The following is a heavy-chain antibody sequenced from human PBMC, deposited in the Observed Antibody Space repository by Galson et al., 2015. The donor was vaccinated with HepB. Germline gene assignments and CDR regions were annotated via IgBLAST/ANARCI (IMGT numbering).Heavy chain of an antibody. V-gene: IGHV3-7*01. Sequence: SLRLSCAASGFTFSNYWMSWVRQAPGKGLEWVAHIKEDGSAKYYVDSVKGRFTISRDNAKNSLYLQMSSLRGEDTAVYSCARDGPDQYHERFFDDWGQGSLVTVSS. D-gene: IGHD1-1*01. CDR3: ARDGPDQYHERFFDD. J-gene: IGHJ4*02. CDR1: GFTFSNYW. CDR2: IKEDGSAK.